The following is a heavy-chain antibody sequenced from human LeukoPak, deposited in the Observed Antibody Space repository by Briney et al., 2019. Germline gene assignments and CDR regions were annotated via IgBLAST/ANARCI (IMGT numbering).Heavy chain of an antibody. D-gene: IGHD3-3*01. CDR1: GGSISSGSYY. J-gene: IGHJ5*01. CDR2: IYTGGST. CDR3: ARAGYYNFWSGSYREIQEWFDS. V-gene: IGHV4-61*02. Sequence: SETLSLTCTVSGGSISSGSYYWSWIRQPAGKGLEWIVRIYTGGSTNYNPSLKSTFTISVDTSKNQFSLKLSSVTAADTAMYYCARAGYYNFWSGSYREIQEWFDSWGQGTLVTVSS.